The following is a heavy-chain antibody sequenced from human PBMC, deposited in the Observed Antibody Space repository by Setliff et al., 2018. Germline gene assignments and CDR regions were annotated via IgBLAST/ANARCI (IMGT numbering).Heavy chain of an antibody. J-gene: IGHJ4*02. CDR3: ARINFYVSSGYYYAPDF. CDR2: INIGGGST. CDR1: GYSFTRYY. Sequence: GASVKVSCKSSGYSFTRYYMYWVRQAPGQGLEWMGIINIGGGSTTYAQKFQGRVTMTTDTSATTAYMELKNLRSDDTAVYYCARINFYVSSGYYYAPDFWGQGTLVTVSS. D-gene: IGHD3-22*01. V-gene: IGHV1-46*01.